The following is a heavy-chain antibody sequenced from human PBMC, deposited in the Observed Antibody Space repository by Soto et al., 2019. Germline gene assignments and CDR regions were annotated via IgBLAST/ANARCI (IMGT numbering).Heavy chain of an antibody. CDR3: ARVDIAARPWPPWAAEGTRQNYYYYGMDV. CDR1: GYTFTSFD. J-gene: IGHJ6*02. CDR2: ISAYNGNT. D-gene: IGHD6-6*01. Sequence: ASVKVSCKASGYTFTSFDINWVRQAPGQGLEWMGWISAYNGNTNYAQKLQGRVTTTTDTSTSTAYMELRSLRSDDTAVYYCARVDIAARPWPPWAAEGTRQNYYYYGMDVWGQGTTVTVPS. V-gene: IGHV1-18*01.